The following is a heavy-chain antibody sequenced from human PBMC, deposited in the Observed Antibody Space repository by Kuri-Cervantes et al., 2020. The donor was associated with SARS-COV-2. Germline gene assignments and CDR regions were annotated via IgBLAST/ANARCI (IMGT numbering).Heavy chain of an antibody. CDR3: AGLGYCSGGSCYYYYYGMDV. J-gene: IGHJ6*02. V-gene: IGHV1-69*13. CDR1: GGTFSSYA. Sequence: SVKVSCKASGGTFSSYAISWVRQAPGQGLEWMGGIIPIFGTANYAQKFQGRVTITADESTSTAYMELSSLRSEVSAVYYCAGLGYCSGGSCYYYYYGMDVWGQGTTVTVSS. D-gene: IGHD2-15*01. CDR2: IIPIFGTA.